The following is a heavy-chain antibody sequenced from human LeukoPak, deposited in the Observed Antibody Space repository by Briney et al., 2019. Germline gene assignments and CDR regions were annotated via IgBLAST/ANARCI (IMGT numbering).Heavy chain of an antibody. Sequence: GGSLTLSCAASGFTFSSYAMSWVRQAPGKGLEGVAAISGSGGSTYYADSVKGRFTISRDNSKNTLYLQMNSLRDEDTAVYYCAGSAALSQYYYGSGGINWFDPWGQGTLVTVSS. CDR1: GFTFSSYA. V-gene: IGHV3-23*01. J-gene: IGHJ5*02. D-gene: IGHD3-10*01. CDR2: ISGSGGST. CDR3: AGSAALSQYYYGSGGINWFDP.